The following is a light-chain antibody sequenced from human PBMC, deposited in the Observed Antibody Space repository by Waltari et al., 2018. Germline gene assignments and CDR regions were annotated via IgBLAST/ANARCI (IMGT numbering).Light chain of an antibody. CDR2: QNT. CDR1: KLGDKD. Sequence: SYELPQPPSVSVSPGQKAPITCSGDKLGDKDVCWYQQKPGRSPVVVIYQNTKRPSGIPERFSGSNSENTATLTISGTEAMDEADYYCQAWATGTDVIFGGGTKVTVL. V-gene: IGLV3-1*01. CDR3: QAWATGTDVI. J-gene: IGLJ2*01.